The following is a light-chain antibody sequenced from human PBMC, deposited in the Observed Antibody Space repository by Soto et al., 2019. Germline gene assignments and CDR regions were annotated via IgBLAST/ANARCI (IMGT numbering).Light chain of an antibody. CDR1: QSVLYSSNNKNY. CDR3: HQYYDTLWT. Sequence: DIVMTQSPDSLAVSLGERATINCKSSQSVLYSSNNKNYLAWYQQKPGQPPKLLIYWASTRESGVPDRFSGSGFGTDFTLTISSLQAEDVAVYYCHQYYDTLWTFGQGTKVEIK. V-gene: IGKV4-1*01. J-gene: IGKJ1*01. CDR2: WAS.